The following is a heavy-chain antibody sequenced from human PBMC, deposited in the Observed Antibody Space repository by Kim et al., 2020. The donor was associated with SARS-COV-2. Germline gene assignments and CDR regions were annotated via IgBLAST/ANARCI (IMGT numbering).Heavy chain of an antibody. D-gene: IGHD3-3*01. V-gene: IGHV1-18*04. CDR3: ARPEGLEDYYGMDV. Sequence: ASVKVSCKASGYTFTSYGISWVRQAPGQGLEWMGWISAYNGNTNYAQKLQGRVTMTTDTSTSTAYMELRSLRSDDTAVYYCARPEGLEDYYGMDVWGQGTTVTVSS. J-gene: IGHJ6*02. CDR1: GYTFTSYG. CDR2: ISAYNGNT.